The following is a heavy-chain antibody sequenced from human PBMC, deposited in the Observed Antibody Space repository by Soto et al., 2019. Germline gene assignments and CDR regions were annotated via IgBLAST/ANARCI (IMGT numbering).Heavy chain of an antibody. J-gene: IGHJ4*02. V-gene: IGHV3-23*01. CDR3: AKDLSDPFIVLVPAAILGIDY. D-gene: IGHD2-2*01. Sequence: PGGSLRLSCAASGFTFSSYAMSWVRQAPGKGLEWVSAISGSGGSTYYADSVKGRFTISRDNSKNTLYLQMNSLRAEDTAVYYCAKDLSDPFIVLVPAAILGIDYWGQGTLVTVSS. CDR2: ISGSGGST. CDR1: GFTFSSYA.